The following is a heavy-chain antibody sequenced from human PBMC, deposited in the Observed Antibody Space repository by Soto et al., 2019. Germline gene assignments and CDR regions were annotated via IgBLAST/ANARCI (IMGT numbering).Heavy chain of an antibody. CDR3: ARDRRTIFGVAYFDY. V-gene: IGHV4-31*03. CDR1: GGSISSGGYY. D-gene: IGHD3-3*01. J-gene: IGHJ4*02. CDR2: IYYSGST. Sequence: QVQLQESGPGLVKPSQTLSLTCTVSGGSISSGGYYWSWIRQHPGKGLEWIGYIYYSGSTYYNTSLKSRVTISVDTSKNQFSLKLSSVTAADTAVYYCARDRRTIFGVAYFDYWGQGTLVTVSS.